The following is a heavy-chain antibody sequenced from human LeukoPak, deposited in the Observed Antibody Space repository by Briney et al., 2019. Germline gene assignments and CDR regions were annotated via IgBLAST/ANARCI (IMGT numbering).Heavy chain of an antibody. J-gene: IGHJ4*02. CDR2: ISGCDGST. CDR3: AKAGGGGLGYCSSTSCHAGG. CDR1: GFTFSSYA. D-gene: IGHD2-2*01. V-gene: IGHV3-23*01. Sequence: TGGSLRLSCAASGFTFSSYAMSWLRQAPGKGLECVSAISGCDGSTYYADSVKGRFTISRDNTKNTLYLQMNSLRAEDTAVYYCAKAGGGGLGYCSSTSCHAGGWGQGTLVTVSS.